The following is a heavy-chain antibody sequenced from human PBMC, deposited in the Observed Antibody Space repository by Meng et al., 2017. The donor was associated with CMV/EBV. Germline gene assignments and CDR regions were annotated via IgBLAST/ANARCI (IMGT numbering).Heavy chain of an antibody. V-gene: IGHV3-30-3*01. CDR1: GFIFSSYA. CDR3: AREYCSSISCYWGFRY. Sequence: GGSLRLSCAASGFIFSSYAIHWVRQAPGKGLEWVAVITYDGSNKYYADSVKGRFTISRDKSKNTPYLQMNSLRAEDTAVYYCAREYCSSISCYWGFRYWGQGTLVTVSS. CDR2: ITYDGSNK. J-gene: IGHJ4*02. D-gene: IGHD2-2*01.